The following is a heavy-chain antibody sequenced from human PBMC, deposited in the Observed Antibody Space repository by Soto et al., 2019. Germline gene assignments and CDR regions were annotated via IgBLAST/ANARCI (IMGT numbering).Heavy chain of an antibody. Sequence: EVQLVESGGGLVQPGGSLKLSCAASGFTFSGSAMHWVRQASGKGLEWVGRIRSKANSYAPAYAASVKGRFTISRDDSKNRAYLQMNSLKTEDTAVYYCTSGYGGNYYYYGMDVWGQGTTVTVSS. V-gene: IGHV3-73*02. CDR3: TSGYGGNYYYYGMDV. CDR1: GFTFSGSA. J-gene: IGHJ6*02. CDR2: IRSKANSYAP. D-gene: IGHD2-15*01.